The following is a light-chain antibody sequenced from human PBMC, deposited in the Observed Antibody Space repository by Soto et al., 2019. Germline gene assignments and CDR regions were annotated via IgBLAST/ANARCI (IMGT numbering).Light chain of an antibody. V-gene: IGLV1-47*03. Sequence: QSVLTQPPSASGTPGQRVTISCSGSRSNIRSNYVYWYQQLPGTAPKLLIYRNDQRPSGVPDRFSGSKSGTSASLAISGLWSEDEADYYCATWDDSLGGPVFGGGTKLTVL. J-gene: IGLJ2*01. CDR1: RSNIRSNY. CDR2: RND. CDR3: ATWDDSLGGPV.